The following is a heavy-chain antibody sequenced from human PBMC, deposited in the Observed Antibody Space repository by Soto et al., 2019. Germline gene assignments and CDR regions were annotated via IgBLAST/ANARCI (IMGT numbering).Heavy chain of an antibody. CDR2: VSDSGGST. CDR1: GFTFSSSA. V-gene: IGHV3-23*01. Sequence: EVQLLESGGGLVQPGGSLRLSCAASGFTFSSSAMSWFRQAPGKGLEWVSAVSDSGGSTYYADSVKGRFTISRDNSKNTLYLQMNSLRAEDTAVYYCAKNSEKYGDSKCDYWGRGALVTVSS. D-gene: IGHD4-17*01. J-gene: IGHJ4*02. CDR3: AKNSEKYGDSKCDY.